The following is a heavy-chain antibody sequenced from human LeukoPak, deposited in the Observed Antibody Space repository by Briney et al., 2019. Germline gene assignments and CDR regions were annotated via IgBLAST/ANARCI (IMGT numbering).Heavy chain of an antibody. CDR1: GGSISSGGYS. J-gene: IGHJ4*02. Sequence: PSQTLSLTCTVSGGSISSGGYSWSWIRQPPGKGLEWIGYIYHSGSTYYNPSLKSRVTISVDRSKNQFSLKLSSVTAADTAVYYCARGDEEERLDYWGQGTLVTVSS. CDR3: ARGDEEERLDY. CDR2: IYHSGST. D-gene: IGHD1-1*01. V-gene: IGHV4-30-2*01.